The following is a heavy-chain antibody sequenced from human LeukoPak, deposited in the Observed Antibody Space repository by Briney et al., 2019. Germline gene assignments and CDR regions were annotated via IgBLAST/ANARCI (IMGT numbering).Heavy chain of an antibody. J-gene: IGHJ4*02. D-gene: IGHD5-24*01. CDR3: ARIRRDGYNCPRYYFDY. Sequence: SETLSLTCAVYGGSFSGYYWSWIRQPPGKGLEWIGEINHSGSTNYNPSLKSRVTISVDTSKNQFSLKLSSVTAADTAVYYCARIRRDGYNCPRYYFDYWGQGTLVTVSS. CDR2: INHSGST. CDR1: GGSFSGYY. V-gene: IGHV4-34*01.